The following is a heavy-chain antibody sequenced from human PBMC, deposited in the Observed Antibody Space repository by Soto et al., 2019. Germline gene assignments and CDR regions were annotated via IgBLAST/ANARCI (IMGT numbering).Heavy chain of an antibody. V-gene: IGHV1-46*01. CDR3: ARGSPYTNRWYYFDF. CDR2: INPTGGNT. Sequence: ASVKVSCKASGYTFTSFSVRWVRQAPGQGLEWMGLINPTGGNTNFAQNFQDTVTMTSDMSTSTVYMELSSLRFEDTAIYYCARGSPYTNRWYYFDFWGQGTLVTVSS. J-gene: IGHJ4*02. D-gene: IGHD2-15*01. CDR1: GYTFTSFS.